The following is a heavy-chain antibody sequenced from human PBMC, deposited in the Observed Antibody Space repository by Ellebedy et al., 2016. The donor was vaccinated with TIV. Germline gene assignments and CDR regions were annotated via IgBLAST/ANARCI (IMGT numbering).Heavy chain of an antibody. D-gene: IGHD1-7*01. CDR2: ITGGGDRT. J-gene: IGHJ4*02. CDR1: GFTFDNFA. CDR3: TRSSSPGTTDY. V-gene: IGHV3-23*01. Sequence: GESLKISCATSGFTFDNFAMRWFRQAPGKGLEWVSAITGGGDRTFYADSVKGRFTVSRDTSKNTLYLQMNSLTVEDTAMYYCTRSSSPGTTDYWGQGTLVTVSS.